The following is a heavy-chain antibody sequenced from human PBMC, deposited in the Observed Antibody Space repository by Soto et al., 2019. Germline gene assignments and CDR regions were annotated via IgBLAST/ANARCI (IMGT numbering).Heavy chain of an antibody. CDR3: AREESSGWALTARAFDI. CDR1: GYTFTGYY. J-gene: IGHJ3*02. Sequence: ASVKVSCKATGYTFTGYYLHWVRQAPGQGLEWMGWINPNSGGTNYAQKFQGWVTMTRDTSISTAYMELSRLRSDDTAVYYCAREESSGWALTARAFDIWGQGTMVTVSS. D-gene: IGHD6-19*01. CDR2: INPNSGGT. V-gene: IGHV1-2*04.